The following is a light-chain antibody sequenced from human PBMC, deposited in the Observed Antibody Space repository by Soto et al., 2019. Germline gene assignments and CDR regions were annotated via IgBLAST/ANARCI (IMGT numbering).Light chain of an antibody. Sequence: QSALTHPASVSGSPGQSITISCTGTSNDVGLYNYVSWYQQHPGKAPKLMIYDVTERPSGVSNRFSGSKSGNTASLTISGLQAEAEGDYYCSSYTISTTYVFGTGTKVTVL. V-gene: IGLV2-14*03. CDR1: SNDVGLYNY. CDR3: SSYTISTTYV. J-gene: IGLJ1*01. CDR2: DVT.